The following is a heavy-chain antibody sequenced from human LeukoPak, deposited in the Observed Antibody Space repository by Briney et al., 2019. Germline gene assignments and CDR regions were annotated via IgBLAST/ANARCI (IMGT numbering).Heavy chain of an antibody. CDR2: INPSGGST. CDR3: AREVRTTGRAFDP. V-gene: IGHV1-46*01. Sequence: ASVKVSCKASGYTFTSYYMHWVRQAPGQGLEWMGRINPSGGSTSYAQKFQGRVTMTRGMSTSTVYMELSSLRSEDTAVYYCAREVRTTGRAFDPWGQGTLVTVSS. D-gene: IGHD1-1*01. J-gene: IGHJ5*02. CDR1: GYTFTSYY.